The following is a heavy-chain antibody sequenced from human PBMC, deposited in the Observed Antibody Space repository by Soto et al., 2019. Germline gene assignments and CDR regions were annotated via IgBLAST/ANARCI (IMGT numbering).Heavy chain of an antibody. J-gene: IGHJ4*02. CDR1: GFSLSTSGVG. CDR3: GHKGGGDRILDY. V-gene: IGHV2-5*02. Sequence: QITLKESGPALVKPTQTLTLTCTFSGFSLSTSGVGVGWIRQPPGEALEWLALIYWDDYKHFSPSLESRLTITKDTSKNRVVLTMTNMDPVATATYYCGHKGGGDRILDYWGQGTLVTVSS. CDR2: IYWDDYK. D-gene: IGHD3-16*01.